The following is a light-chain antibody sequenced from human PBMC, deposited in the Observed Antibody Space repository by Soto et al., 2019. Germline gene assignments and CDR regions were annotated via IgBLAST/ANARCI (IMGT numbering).Light chain of an antibody. Sequence: QAALPQPPSASGTPGQRVTISCSGSSSNIGSTTVHWYQQLPGTAPKLLIYSNNQRPSGVPDRVSGFKSGTSASLAISGLQSEDEAYYYCAAWDDSLIVVFGGGTKLTVL. J-gene: IGLJ2*01. CDR3: AAWDDSLIVV. V-gene: IGLV1-44*01. CDR1: SSNIGSTT. CDR2: SNN.